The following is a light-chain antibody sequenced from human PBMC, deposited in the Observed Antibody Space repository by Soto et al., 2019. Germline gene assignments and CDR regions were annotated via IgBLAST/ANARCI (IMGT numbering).Light chain of an antibody. Sequence: IVLTQSPATLSVSPGERATLSCRASHTISSNLAWYQQKPGQPPRLLIYGASTRATGVPARFSGSGSGTDFTLTISSLEPEDFAVYYCQQRSNWPPITFGQGTRLEIK. CDR2: GAS. CDR3: QQRSNWPPIT. J-gene: IGKJ5*01. CDR1: HTISSN. V-gene: IGKV3-11*01.